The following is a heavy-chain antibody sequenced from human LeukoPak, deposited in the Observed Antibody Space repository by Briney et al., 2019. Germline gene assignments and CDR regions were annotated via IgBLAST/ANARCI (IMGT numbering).Heavy chain of an antibody. D-gene: IGHD2-15*01. CDR1: GFTFSDYY. V-gene: IGHV3-11*01. J-gene: IGHJ6*02. CDR2: ISSSGSTI. CDR3: ARGRETCSGGSCYSGYYYYYGMDV. Sequence: PGRSLRLSCAASGFTFSDYYMSWIRQAPGKGLEWVSYISSSGSTIYYADSVKGRFTISRDNAKNSLYLQMNSLRAEDTAVYYCARGRETCSGGSCYSGYYYYYGMDVWGQGTTVTVSS.